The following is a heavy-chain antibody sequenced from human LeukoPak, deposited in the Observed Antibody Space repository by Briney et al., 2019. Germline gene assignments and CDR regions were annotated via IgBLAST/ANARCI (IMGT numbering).Heavy chain of an antibody. CDR3: ARDLVPVAGPPGHYNWFDP. J-gene: IGHJ5*02. V-gene: IGHV1-18*01. CDR1: GYTFTSYG. Sequence: GASVKVSCKASGYTFTSYGISWVRQAPGQGLEWMGWISAYNGNTNYAQKLQGRVTMTTDTSTSTAYMELRSLRSDDTAVYYCARDLVPVAGPPGHYNWFDPWGQGTLVTVSS. CDR2: ISAYNGNT. D-gene: IGHD6-19*01.